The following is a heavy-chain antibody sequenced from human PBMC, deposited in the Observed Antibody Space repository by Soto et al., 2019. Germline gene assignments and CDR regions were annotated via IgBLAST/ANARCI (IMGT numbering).Heavy chain of an antibody. CDR1: GGTFSSYA. V-gene: IGHV1-69*13. Sequence: ASVKVSCKASGGTFSSYAISWVRQAPGQGLEWMGGIIPIFGTANYAQKFQGRVTITADESTSTAYMELSSLRSEDTAVYYCARVARITIFGVVIPLDHYGMDVWGQGTTVIVSS. CDR3: ARVARITIFGVVIPLDHYGMDV. CDR2: IIPIFGTA. D-gene: IGHD3-3*01. J-gene: IGHJ6*02.